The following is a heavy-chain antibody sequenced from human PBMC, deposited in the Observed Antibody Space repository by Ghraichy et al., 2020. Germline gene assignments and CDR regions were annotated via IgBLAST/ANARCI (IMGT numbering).Heavy chain of an antibody. CDR3: ARSPSYGGDTNDAFNI. D-gene: IGHD1-26*01. CDR2: IYSGGTT. Sequence: GGSLRLSCAASALTVSTTYMSWVRQAPGRGLEWVSVIYSGGTTYYADSVKGRFTISRDNSKNTLYLQMNSLRVEDTAVYYCARSPSYGGDTNDAFNIWGQGTMVTVSS. V-gene: IGHV3-66*01. CDR1: ALTVSTTY. J-gene: IGHJ3*02.